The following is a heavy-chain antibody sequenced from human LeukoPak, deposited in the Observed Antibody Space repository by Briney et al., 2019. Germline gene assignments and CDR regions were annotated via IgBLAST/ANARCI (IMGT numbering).Heavy chain of an antibody. CDR2: IIPMFNIT. J-gene: IGHJ4*02. D-gene: IGHD3-16*01. Sequence: ASVKVSCKASGGTFSSYGISWVRQAPGQGLEWMGGIIPMFNITTYAQNFQGRVTFTADESTTTAYMELSSLRSEDTAMYYCARGGSYFDYWGQGTLVTVSS. CDR3: ARGGSYFDY. CDR1: GGTFSSYG. V-gene: IGHV1-69*13.